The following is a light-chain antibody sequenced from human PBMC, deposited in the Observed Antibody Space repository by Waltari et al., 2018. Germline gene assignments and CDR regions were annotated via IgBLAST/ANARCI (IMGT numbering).Light chain of an antibody. J-gene: IGLJ3*02. V-gene: IGLV1-47*01. CDR3: AAWDDSLSGRV. CDR1: RSNLGSHY. CDR2: RNN. Sequence: QSVLTQPPSASGTPGQRVTISCSGSRSNLGSHYVYWYQQLPGTAPKLLIYRNNQRPPGVPDRFSGSKSGTSASLAISGLRSEDEADYYCAAWDDSLSGRVFGGGTKVTVL.